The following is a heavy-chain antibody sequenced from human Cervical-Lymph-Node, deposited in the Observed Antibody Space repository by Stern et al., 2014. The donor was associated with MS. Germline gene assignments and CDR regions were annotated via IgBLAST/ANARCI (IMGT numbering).Heavy chain of an antibody. CDR1: GYKFSIYW. V-gene: IGHV5-51*01. CDR3: ARQTTAWASDV. CDR2: IYPGDSET. J-gene: IGHJ4*02. Sequence: MQLAQSGAELIRPAESLQISCKGSGYKFSIYWIAWARQMPGQALEWMGIIYPGDSETRYSPSFQGQVTMSADKSTSTAYLQWSSLNASDTAMYFCARQTTAWASDVWGQGTLVTVSS. D-gene: IGHD1-14*01.